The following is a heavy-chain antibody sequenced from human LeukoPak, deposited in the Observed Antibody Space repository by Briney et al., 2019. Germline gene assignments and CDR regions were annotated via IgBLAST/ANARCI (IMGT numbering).Heavy chain of an antibody. Sequence: PSETLSLTCTVSGYSISSGYYWGWIRQPPGKGLEWVGSIYHSGSTYYNPSLKSRVTISVDTSKNQFSLKLSSVTAADTAVYYCANIRSSGSYLPLGYWGQGTLVTVSS. V-gene: IGHV4-38-2*02. CDR3: ANIRSSGSYLPLGY. D-gene: IGHD1-26*01. J-gene: IGHJ4*02. CDR2: IYHSGST. CDR1: GYSISSGYY.